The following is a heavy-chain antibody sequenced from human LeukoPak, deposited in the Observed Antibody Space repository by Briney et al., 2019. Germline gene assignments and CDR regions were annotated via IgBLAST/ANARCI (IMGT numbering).Heavy chain of an antibody. CDR3: ARESGPGIAAAGDFDY. Sequence: GASVKVSCKASGGTFSSYGISWVRQAPGQGLEWMVRMIPILGIANYPQKFQGRVTITARKFTSTAYMELTSLRAEDTAVYYCARESGPGIAAAGDFDYWGQGTLVTVSS. CDR1: GGTFSSYG. CDR2: MIPILGIA. J-gene: IGHJ4*02. D-gene: IGHD6-13*01. V-gene: IGHV1-69*04.